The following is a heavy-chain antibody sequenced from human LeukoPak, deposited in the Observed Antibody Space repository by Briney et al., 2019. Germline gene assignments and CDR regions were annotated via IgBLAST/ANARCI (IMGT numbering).Heavy chain of an antibody. J-gene: IGHJ4*02. CDR3: ARGHLGATQPFDY. CDR2: IIPIFGTA. V-gene: IGHV1-69*13. D-gene: IGHD2-15*01. CDR1: GGTFSSYA. Sequence: ASVKVSCKASGGTFSSYAISWVRQAPGQGLEWMGGIIPIFGTANYAQKFQGRVTITADESTSTAYMELSSLRSEDTAVYYCARGHLGATQPFDYWGQGTLVTVSS.